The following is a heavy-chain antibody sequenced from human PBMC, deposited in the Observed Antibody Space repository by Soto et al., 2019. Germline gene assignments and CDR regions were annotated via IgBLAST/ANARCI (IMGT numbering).Heavy chain of an antibody. J-gene: IGHJ4*02. V-gene: IGHV3-23*01. CDR1: GFTFYNYV. CDR3: AKGSASSRPYYFDY. Sequence: GGSLRLSCAASGFTFYNYVMSWVRQAPGKGLEWVSAITGASGDTYYADSVKGRFTISRDNSDNMLYLQVTSLRAEDTAIYYCAKGSASSRPYYFDYWGQGTQVTVS. D-gene: IGHD6-6*01. CDR2: ITGASGDT.